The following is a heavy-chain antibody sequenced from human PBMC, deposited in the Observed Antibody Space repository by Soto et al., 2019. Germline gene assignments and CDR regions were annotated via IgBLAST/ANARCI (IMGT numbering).Heavy chain of an antibody. CDR1: GYNFTNYG. CDR3: ARGVSSGWPLNWFDP. V-gene: IGHV1-18*04. CDR2: VSGYNGNT. D-gene: IGHD6-19*01. Sequence: ASVKVSCKASGYNFTNYGISWVRQAPGQGPQWMGCVSGYNGNTNYAHNFQGRVTMTKDTSKTTAYIELRSLRSDDTAVYYCARGVSSGWPLNWFDPGGQGTLVNVSS. J-gene: IGHJ5*02.